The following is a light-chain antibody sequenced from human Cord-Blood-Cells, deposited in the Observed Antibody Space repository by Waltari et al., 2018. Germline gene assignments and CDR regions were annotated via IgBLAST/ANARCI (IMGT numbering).Light chain of an antibody. V-gene: IGLV2-8*01. CDR3: SSYAGSNNLV. J-gene: IGLJ2*01. CDR1: SSDVGRYNY. Sequence: QSALTQPPSASGSPGQSVTISCTGTSSDVGRYNYVSWYQQHPGKAPKLMIYEVSNRPSGVPDRFSGSKSGNTASLTVSGLQAEDEADYYCSSYAGSNNLVFGGGTKLTVL. CDR2: EVS.